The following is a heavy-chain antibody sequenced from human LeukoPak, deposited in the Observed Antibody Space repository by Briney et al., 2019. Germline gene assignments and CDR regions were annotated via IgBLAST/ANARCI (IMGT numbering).Heavy chain of an antibody. V-gene: IGHV4-4*07. Sequence: SETLSLTCTVSGGSISSYYWSWIRQPAGKGLEWIGRIYTGGSTNYNPSLKSRVTMSVDTSKNQFSLKLSSATAADTAVYYCARDLNYYDILTGYSENWFDPWGQGTLVTVSS. CDR2: IYTGGST. J-gene: IGHJ5*02. CDR1: GGSISSYY. D-gene: IGHD3-9*01. CDR3: ARDLNYYDILTGYSENWFDP.